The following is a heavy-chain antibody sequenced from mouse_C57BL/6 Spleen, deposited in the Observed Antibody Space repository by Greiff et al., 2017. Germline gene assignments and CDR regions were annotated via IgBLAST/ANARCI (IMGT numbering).Heavy chain of an antibody. Sequence: VMLVESGPGLVQPSQSLSITCTVSGFSLTSYGVHWVRQSPGKGLEWLGVIWSGGSTDYNAAFISRLSISKDNSKSQVFCKMNSLQADDTAIYYCARKVYYGYFDVWGTGTTVTVSS. V-gene: IGHV2-2*01. CDR1: GFSLTSYG. CDR3: ARKVYYGYFDV. D-gene: IGHD2-1*01. CDR2: IWSGGST. J-gene: IGHJ1*03.